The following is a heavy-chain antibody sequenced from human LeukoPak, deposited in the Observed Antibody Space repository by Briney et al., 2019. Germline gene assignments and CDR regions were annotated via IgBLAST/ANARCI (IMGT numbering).Heavy chain of an antibody. J-gene: IGHJ4*02. Sequence: ASVKVSCKVSGYTLTELSMHWVRQAPGKGLEWMGGFDPEDGETIYAQKFQGRVTMTEDTSTDIAYMELSSLRSEDTAVYYCAKDQVDHGDYSFDFWGQGILVTVSS. CDR1: GYTLTELS. CDR3: AKDQVDHGDYSFDF. V-gene: IGHV1-24*01. CDR2: FDPEDGET. D-gene: IGHD4-17*01.